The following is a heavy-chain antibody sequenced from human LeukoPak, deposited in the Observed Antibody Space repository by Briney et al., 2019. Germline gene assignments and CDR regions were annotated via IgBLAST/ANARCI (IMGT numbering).Heavy chain of an antibody. CDR1: GGSISSGDYY. CDR2: IYYSGST. CDR3: VAVITPGYWFDP. D-gene: IGHD3-22*01. J-gene: IGHJ5*02. Sequence: SETLSLTCTVSGGSISSGDYYWSWIRQPPGKGLEWIGYIYYSGSTYYNPSLKSRVTISVDTSKNQFSLKLSSVTAADTAVYYCVAVITPGYWFDPWGQGTLVTVSS. V-gene: IGHV4-30-4*08.